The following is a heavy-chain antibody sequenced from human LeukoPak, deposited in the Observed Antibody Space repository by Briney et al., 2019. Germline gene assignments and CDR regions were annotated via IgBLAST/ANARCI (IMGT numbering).Heavy chain of an antibody. J-gene: IGHJ5*02. CDR1: GFPFSSYA. D-gene: IGHD6-19*01. Sequence: GGSLRLSCAASGFPFSSYAMSWVRQAPGKGLEWVSTISNSDDSTYYADSVKGRFTISRDNSENTLFLRMNSLRAEDTAVYYCAKNPAVAGTWFDPWGQGNLVTVSS. CDR2: ISNSDDST. V-gene: IGHV3-23*01. CDR3: AKNPAVAGTWFDP.